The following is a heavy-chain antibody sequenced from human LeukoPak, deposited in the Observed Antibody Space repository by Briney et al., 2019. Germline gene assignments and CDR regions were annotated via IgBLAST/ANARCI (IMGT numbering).Heavy chain of an antibody. CDR1: GFTFSSYW. CDR2: IKQDGSEK. D-gene: IGHD2-2*01. J-gene: IGHJ4*02. CDR3: ARDRIRDCSSTSCKGGF. Sequence: PGGSLRLSCAASGFTFSSYWMSWVRQAPGKGLEWVANIKQDGSEKCYVDSVKGRFTISRDNAKNSLYLQMNSLRAEHTAVYYCARDRIRDCSSTSCKGGFWGQGTLVTVSS. V-gene: IGHV3-7*01.